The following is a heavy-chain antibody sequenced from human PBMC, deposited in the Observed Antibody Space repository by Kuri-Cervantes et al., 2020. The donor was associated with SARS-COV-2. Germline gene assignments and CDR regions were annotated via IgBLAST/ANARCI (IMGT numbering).Heavy chain of an antibody. D-gene: IGHD2-2*01. V-gene: IGHV1-3*01. Sequence: GGSLRLSCKASGYTFTSYAMHWVRQAPGQRLEWMGWISAGNGNTKYSQKFQGRVTITRDTSASTAYMELSSLRSEDTAVYYCARRDIVVVPAANDAFDIWGQGTMVTVSS. CDR3: ARRDIVVVPAANDAFDI. CDR2: ISAGNGNT. CDR1: GYTFTSYA. J-gene: IGHJ3*02.